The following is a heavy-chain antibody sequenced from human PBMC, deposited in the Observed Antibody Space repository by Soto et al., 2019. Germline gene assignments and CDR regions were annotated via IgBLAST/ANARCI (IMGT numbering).Heavy chain of an antibody. CDR2: IDAGNGNT. V-gene: IGHV1-3*01. CDR1: GYTFITYA. D-gene: IGHD1-1*01. CDR3: ATELFWTRLFES. Sequence: QVQLVQSGAEVKKPGTSVKVSCKASGYTFITYAMHWVRQAPGQRLEWMGWIDAGNGNTKDSQKFQGRVTITRDTSSSTAYMELSSLRSEDTALYCWATELFWTRLFESWGQGTLVTVSS. J-gene: IGHJ4*02.